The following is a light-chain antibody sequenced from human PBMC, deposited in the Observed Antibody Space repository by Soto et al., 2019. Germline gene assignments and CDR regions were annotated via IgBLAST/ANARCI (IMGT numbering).Light chain of an antibody. CDR1: SSDVGSYNL. V-gene: IGLV2-23*01. Sequence: QSVLTQPASVSGSPGQSFTISCTGTSSDVGSYNLVSWYQQHPGKAPKLMIYEGSKRPSGVSNRFSGSKSGNTASLTISGLQAEDEADYYCCSYADSSTYVIFGGGTKLTVL. CDR3: CSYADSSTYVI. CDR2: EGS. J-gene: IGLJ2*01.